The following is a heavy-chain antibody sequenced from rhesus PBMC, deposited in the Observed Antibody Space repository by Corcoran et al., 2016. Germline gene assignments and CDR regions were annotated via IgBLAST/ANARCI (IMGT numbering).Heavy chain of an antibody. CDR2: ISGSSGST. CDR3: ADQEYSLGYGLDS. D-gene: IGHD4-23*01. V-gene: IGHV4-65*02. CDR1: GGSISSSNW. J-gene: IGHJ6*01. Sequence: QVQLQESGPGLVKPSETLSLTCAVPGGSISSSNWLSWIRQPPGKGLEWIGYISGSSGSTYYNPSLKSRVTISKDTSKNQFSLKLSSVTAADTAVYYCADQEYSLGYGLDSWGQGVVVTVSS.